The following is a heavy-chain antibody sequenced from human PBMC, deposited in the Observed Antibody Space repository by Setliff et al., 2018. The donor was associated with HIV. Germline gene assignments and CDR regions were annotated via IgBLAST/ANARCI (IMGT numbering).Heavy chain of an antibody. D-gene: IGHD2-2*01. J-gene: IGHJ6*03. CDR1: GDTFTSYD. V-gene: IGHV1-46*03. Sequence: ASVKVSCKTSGDTFTSYDINWVRQAAGHGLQWMGVINPSGGLTDYPQKFQGRVTMTRDTSTSTVYMELSSLRSEDTAVYYCARDCSSTSCPGSFNYYYYYYYMDVWGKGTTVTVSS. CDR3: ARDCSSTSCPGSFNYYYYYYYMDV. CDR2: INPSGGLT.